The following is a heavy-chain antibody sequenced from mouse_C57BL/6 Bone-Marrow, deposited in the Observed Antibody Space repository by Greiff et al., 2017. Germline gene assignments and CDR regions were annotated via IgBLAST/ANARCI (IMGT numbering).Heavy chain of an antibody. CDR2: IWSGGST. J-gene: IGHJ3*01. Sequence: QVQLQQSGPGLVQPSQSLSITCTVSGFSLTSYGVHWVRQSPGKGLEWLGVIWSGGSTDYNAAFISRLSISKDNSKSQVFFKMNSLQADDTAIYYCARRGYFSWCAYWGQGTLVTVSA. D-gene: IGHD2-14*01. CDR1: GFSLTSYG. V-gene: IGHV2-2*01. CDR3: ARRGYFSWCAY.